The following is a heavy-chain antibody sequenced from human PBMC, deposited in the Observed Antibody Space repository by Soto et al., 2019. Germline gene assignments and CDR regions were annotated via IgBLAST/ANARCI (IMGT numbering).Heavy chain of an antibody. CDR3: ARTDYVWGSYRRYYYYYYGMDV. D-gene: IGHD3-16*01. Sequence: SVKVSCKASGGTFSSYAISWVRQAPGQGLEWMGGIIPIFGTANYAQKFQGRVTITADESTSTAYMELSSLRSEDTAVYYCARTDYVWGSYRRYYYYYYGMDVWGQGTTVPVYS. V-gene: IGHV1-69*13. J-gene: IGHJ6*02. CDR1: GGTFSSYA. CDR2: IIPIFGTA.